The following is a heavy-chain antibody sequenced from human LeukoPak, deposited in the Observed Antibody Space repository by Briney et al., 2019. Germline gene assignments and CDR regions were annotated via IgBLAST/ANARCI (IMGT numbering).Heavy chain of an antibody. CDR1: GFTVSSNY. V-gene: IGHV3-53*01. D-gene: IGHD6-19*01. J-gene: IGHJ4*02. CDR2: IYSGGST. CDR3: ARAGQGLGQDSFDY. Sequence: GGSLRLSCAASGFTVSSNYMSWVRQAPGKGLEWVSVIYSGGSTYYADSVKGRFTISRDNSKNTLYLQMNSLRAEDTAVYYCARAGQGLGQDSFDYWGQGTLVTVSS.